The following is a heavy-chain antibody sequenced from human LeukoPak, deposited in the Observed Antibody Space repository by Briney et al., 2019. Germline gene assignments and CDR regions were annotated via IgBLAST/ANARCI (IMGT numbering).Heavy chain of an antibody. CDR1: GFTFSACA. CDR3: VKGGIYGDNVEEFDY. Sequence: PGGSLRLSCAASGFTFSACAMHWVRQAPGKGLEWVAVISYDGSNKFYSDSVKGRFTISRDNSKNTLHVQMNSLNTEDTAVYYCVKGGIYGDNVEEFDYWGQGSLVTVSS. V-gene: IGHV3-30*18. CDR2: ISYDGSNK. D-gene: IGHD4-17*01. J-gene: IGHJ4*02.